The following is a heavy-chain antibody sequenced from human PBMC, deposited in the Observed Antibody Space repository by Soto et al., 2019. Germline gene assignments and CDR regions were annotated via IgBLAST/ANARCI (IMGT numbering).Heavy chain of an antibody. CDR2: INHSGST. CDR3: ARGFGQMVRGVKYWFDP. D-gene: IGHD3-10*01. Sequence: SETLSLTCAVDGGSFSGYYWSWIRQPPGKGLEWIGEINHSGSTNYNPSLKSRVTISVDTSKNQFSLKLSSVTAADTAVYYCARGFGQMVRGVKYWFDPWGQGTLVTVSS. J-gene: IGHJ5*02. CDR1: GGSFSGYY. V-gene: IGHV4-34*01.